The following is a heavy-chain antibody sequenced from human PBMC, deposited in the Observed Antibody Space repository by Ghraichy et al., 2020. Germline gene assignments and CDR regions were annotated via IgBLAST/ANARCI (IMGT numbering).Heavy chain of an antibody. D-gene: IGHD3-22*01. CDR1: GVSLSGYY. J-gene: IGHJ4*02. Sequence: SETLSLTCAFHGVSLSGYYWRLIRQPPGNGLEWIGEINHRGNTNYNPSLKSRVSISVDTSKNQFSLKVNSVTAADTAVYYCARGNYHSSGYRGEFFDFWGQGTLVIVSS. V-gene: IGHV4-34*01. CDR2: INHRGNT. CDR3: ARGNYHSSGYRGEFFDF.